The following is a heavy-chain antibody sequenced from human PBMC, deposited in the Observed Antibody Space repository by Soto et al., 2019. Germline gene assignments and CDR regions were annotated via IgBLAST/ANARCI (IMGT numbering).Heavy chain of an antibody. CDR1: GGSISSSSYY. CDR3: ARNLGTGTTTYYFDY. V-gene: IGHV4-39*01. D-gene: IGHD1-7*01. Sequence: QLQLQESGPGLVKPSETLSLTCTVSGGSISSSSYYWGWIRQPPGKGLEWIGSIYYSGSTYYNPSLKSRVTISVDTSKNQCSLKLSSVTAADTAVYYCARNLGTGTTTYYFDYWGQGTLVTVSS. CDR2: IYYSGST. J-gene: IGHJ4*02.